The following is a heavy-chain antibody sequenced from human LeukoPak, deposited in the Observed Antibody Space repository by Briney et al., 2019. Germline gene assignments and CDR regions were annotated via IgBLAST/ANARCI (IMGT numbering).Heavy chain of an antibody. J-gene: IGHJ6*03. CDR2: FDPEDGQT. D-gene: IGHD6-19*01. V-gene: IGHV1-24*01. CDR1: GYTLTKLS. Sequence: ASVKVSCKVSGYTLTKLSIHWVRQAPGKGLEWMGGFDPEDGQTIYAQKFQGRVTITEDTSTDTAYMELSSLRSEDTAVYYCAGLSSNYYYYYMDVWGKGTTVTVSS. CDR3: AGLSSNYYYYYMDV.